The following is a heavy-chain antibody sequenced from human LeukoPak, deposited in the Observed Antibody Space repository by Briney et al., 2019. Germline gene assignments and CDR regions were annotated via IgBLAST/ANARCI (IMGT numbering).Heavy chain of an antibody. D-gene: IGHD3-22*01. CDR1: GGSISSGSYY. CDR3: ARDQGTIILGYFDY. CDR2: IYTSGST. V-gene: IGHV4-61*02. J-gene: IGHJ4*02. Sequence: PSETLSLTCTVSGGSISSGSYYWSWIRQPPGKGLEWIGRIYTSGSTKYNPSLKSRVTISVDTSKSQFSLKLSSVTAADTAVYYCARDQGTIILGYFDYWGQGTLVTVYS.